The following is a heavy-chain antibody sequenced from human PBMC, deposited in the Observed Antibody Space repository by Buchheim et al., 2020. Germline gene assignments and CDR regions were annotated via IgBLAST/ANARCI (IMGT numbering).Heavy chain of an antibody. V-gene: IGHV1-2*02. CDR1: GYTFTGYY. CDR2: INPNSGGT. CDR3: ARNSGYSSSWLATYYYYYGMDV. Sequence: QVQLVQSGAEVKKPGASVKVSCKASGYTFTGYYMHWVRQAPGQGLEWMGWINPNSGGTNYAQKFQGRVTMTRDTSISTAHMELSRLRSDDTAVYYCARNSGYSSSWLATYYYYYGMDVWGQGTT. J-gene: IGHJ6*02. D-gene: IGHD6-13*01.